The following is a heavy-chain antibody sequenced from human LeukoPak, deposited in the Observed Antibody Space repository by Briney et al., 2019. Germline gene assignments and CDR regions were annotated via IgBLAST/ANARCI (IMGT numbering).Heavy chain of an antibody. J-gene: IGHJ6*03. V-gene: IGHV3-30*02. CDR2: IRYDGIHK. D-gene: IGHD3-3*01. CDR3: AKVTKRYYDFWSGYLPPYYYMDV. Sequence: GGSLRLSCAASGFTFNIYGMNWVRQAPGKGLECVAFIRYDGIHKYYADSVKGRFTISRDNSKNTLYLQMNSLRAEDTAVYYCAKVTKRYYDFWSGYLPPYYYMDVWGKGTTVTVSS. CDR1: GFTFNIYG.